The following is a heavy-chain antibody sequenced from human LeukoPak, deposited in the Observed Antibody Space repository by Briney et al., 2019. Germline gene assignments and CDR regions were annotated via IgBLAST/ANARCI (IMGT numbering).Heavy chain of an antibody. D-gene: IGHD2-2*01. J-gene: IGHJ3*01. CDR3: ARRVPAASGGGFDV. CDR1: GGSISSSRYY. Sequence: PSETLSLTCTVSGGSISSSRYYWGWVRQPPGKGLEWIGSIYHSGSTYYNPSLKSRVTISVDTSNNHFSLKLNSVTAADTAVYYCARRVPAASGGGFDVWGQGTMVTVSS. CDR2: IYHSGST. V-gene: IGHV4-39*02.